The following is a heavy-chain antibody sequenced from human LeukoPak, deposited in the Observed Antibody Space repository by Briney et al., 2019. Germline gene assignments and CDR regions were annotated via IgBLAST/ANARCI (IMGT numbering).Heavy chain of an antibody. D-gene: IGHD3-10*01. CDR1: GGSISSYY. CDR3: ARDLYYYGSGSYPHFDY. J-gene: IGHJ4*02. CDR2: IQTSGST. V-gene: IGHV4-4*07. Sequence: SETLSLTCTVSGGSISSYYWSWIRQPAGKGLEWIGRIQTSGSTNYNPSLKSRVTMSGDTSKNQVSLKFSSVTAAATAVYYCARDLYYYGSGSYPHFDYWGQGTLVTVSS.